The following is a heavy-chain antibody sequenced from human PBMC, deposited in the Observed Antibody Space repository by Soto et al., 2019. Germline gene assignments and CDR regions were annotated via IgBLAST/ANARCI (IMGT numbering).Heavy chain of an antibody. CDR3: ARPQYLPDDVFDV. Sequence: ESGGGLVQPGGSLRLSCVASGFTFSNYWVGWVRQAPGKGLEWVANIRQDGGDKRDLDSVKGRFTISRDNAQNSLYLQMNSLRAEDTAVYYCARPQYLPDDVFDVWGRGTVVTVSS. CDR1: GFTFSNYW. V-gene: IGHV3-7*01. CDR2: IRQDGGDK. D-gene: IGHD2-2*01. J-gene: IGHJ3*01.